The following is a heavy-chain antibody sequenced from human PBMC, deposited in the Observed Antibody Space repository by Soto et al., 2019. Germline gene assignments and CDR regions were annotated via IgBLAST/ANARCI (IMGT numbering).Heavy chain of an antibody. Sequence: ASVKVSCKASGYTFTSYAMHWVRQAPGQRLEWMGWINAGNGNTKYSQKFQGRVTITRDTSASTAYMELSSLRSEDTAVYYCARDPPSTYYYDSSGYYYSWYFDLWGRGTLVTVYS. CDR1: GYTFTSYA. CDR2: INAGNGNT. V-gene: IGHV1-3*01. D-gene: IGHD3-22*01. CDR3: ARDPPSTYYYDSSGYYYSWYFDL. J-gene: IGHJ2*01.